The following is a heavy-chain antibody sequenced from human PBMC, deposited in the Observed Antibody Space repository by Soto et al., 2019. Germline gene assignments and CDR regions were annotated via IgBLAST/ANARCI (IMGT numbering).Heavy chain of an antibody. D-gene: IGHD4-17*01. V-gene: IGHV3-30-3*01. Sequence: QVPLVESGGGVVQPGRSLRLSCAASGFTFSSYAMHWVRQAPGKGLEWVADISYDGSNKYYADSVKGRFTISRDNSKNTLYLQMNSLRAEDTAVYYCARLGEATVTTGYYYYGMDVWGQGTTVTVSS. CDR2: ISYDGSNK. CDR1: GFTFSSYA. CDR3: ARLGEATVTTGYYYYGMDV. J-gene: IGHJ6*02.